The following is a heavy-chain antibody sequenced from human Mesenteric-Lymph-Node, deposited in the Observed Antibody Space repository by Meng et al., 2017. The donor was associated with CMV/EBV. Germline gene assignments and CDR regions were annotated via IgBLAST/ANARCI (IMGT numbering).Heavy chain of an antibody. CDR1: GYSISSGYY. J-gene: IGHJ4*02. V-gene: IGHV4-38-2*02. CDR3: ARDEGDNYFDH. CDR2: IYHSGST. Sequence: SETLSLTCTVSGYSISSGYYWGWIRQPPGKGLEWIGSIYHSGSTYYNPSLKSRVTISVDTSKNQFSLKLSSVTAADTAVYYCARDEGDNYFDHWGQGTLVTVSS.